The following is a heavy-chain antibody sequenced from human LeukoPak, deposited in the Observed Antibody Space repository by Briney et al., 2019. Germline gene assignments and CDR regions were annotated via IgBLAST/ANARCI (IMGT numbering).Heavy chain of an antibody. CDR2: IIPIFGTA. CDR1: GGTFSSYA. D-gene: IGHD6-13*01. J-gene: IGHJ1*01. CDR3: ARTPPRGPGIPSSSWYVPAGAEYLQH. Sequence: SVKVSCKASGGTFSSYAISWVRQAPGQGLEWMGGIIPIFGTANYAQKFQGRVTITADESTSTAYMELSSLRSEDTAVYYCARTPPRGPGIPSSSWYVPAGAEYLQHWGQGTLVTVSS. V-gene: IGHV1-69*13.